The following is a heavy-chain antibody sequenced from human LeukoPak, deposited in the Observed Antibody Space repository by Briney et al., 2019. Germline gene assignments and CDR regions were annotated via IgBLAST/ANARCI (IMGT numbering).Heavy chain of an antibody. J-gene: IGHJ4*02. CDR2: ISGSGGST. CDR1: GFTFSSHA. V-gene: IGHV3-23*01. CDR3: AKVSGSYSSLYYFDY. Sequence: GGALRLSCAAPGFTFSSHAMGWGPHAPGKGVEWVSGISGSGGSTYSADSVKGRFTISRDNSKNTLYLQMNSLRAEDTAVYYCAKVSGSYSSLYYFDYWGQGTLVTVSS. D-gene: IGHD1-26*01.